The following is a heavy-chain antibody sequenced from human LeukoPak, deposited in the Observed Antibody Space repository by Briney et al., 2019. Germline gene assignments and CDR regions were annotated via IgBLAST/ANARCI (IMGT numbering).Heavy chain of an antibody. V-gene: IGHV4-39*01. CDR3: ASSYCSSTSCYYVRYYYYYMDV. D-gene: IGHD2-2*01. Sequence: PSETLSLTCTVSGGYISSSSYYWGWIRQPPGKGLEWIGSIYYSGSTYYNPSLKSRVTISVDTSKNQFSLKLSSVTAADTAVYYCASSYCSSTSCYYVRYYYYYMDVWGKGTTVTVSS. CDR1: GGYISSSSYY. J-gene: IGHJ6*03. CDR2: IYYSGST.